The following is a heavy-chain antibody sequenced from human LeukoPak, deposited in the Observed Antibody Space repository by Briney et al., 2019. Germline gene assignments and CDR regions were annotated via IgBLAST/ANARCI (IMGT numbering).Heavy chain of an antibody. Sequence: SQTLSLTCAVSGGSISSGGYSWSWIRQPPGTGLEWIGYIYHSGSTYYNPSLKSRVTISVDRSKNQFSLKLSSVTAADTAVYYCARGEMVRGVINPWGQGTLVTVSS. J-gene: IGHJ5*02. V-gene: IGHV4-30-2*01. CDR1: GGSISSGGYS. CDR3: ARGEMVRGVINP. CDR2: IYHSGST. D-gene: IGHD3-10*01.